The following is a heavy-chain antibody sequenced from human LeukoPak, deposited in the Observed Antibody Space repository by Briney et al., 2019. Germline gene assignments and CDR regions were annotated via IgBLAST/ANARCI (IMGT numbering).Heavy chain of an antibody. D-gene: IGHD2-15*01. V-gene: IGHV4-59*01. CDR3: AREVRGGGTLGY. Sequence: KPSETLSLTRTGSGGSISSYYWSWIRQPPGEGLEWIGYIYYSGSTNYNPSLKSRVTISVDTSKNQFSLKLSSVTAADTAVYYCAREVRGGGTLGYWGQGTLVTVSS. CDR1: GGSISSYY. CDR2: IYYSGST. J-gene: IGHJ4*02.